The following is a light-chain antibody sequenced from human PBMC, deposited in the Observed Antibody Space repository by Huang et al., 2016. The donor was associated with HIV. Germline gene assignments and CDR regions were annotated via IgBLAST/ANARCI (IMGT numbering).Light chain of an antibody. Sequence: DIVMTQSPLSLPVTPGEPASISCRSNHSLLHSNGYNYLDWYLQKPGQSPQLLIYLGSNRASGGPDRFSGSGSGTDFTLKISRVEAEDVGVYYCMQALQTPITFGQGTRLEMK. CDR2: LGS. V-gene: IGKV2-28*01. CDR1: HSLLHSNGYNY. J-gene: IGKJ5*01. CDR3: MQALQTPIT.